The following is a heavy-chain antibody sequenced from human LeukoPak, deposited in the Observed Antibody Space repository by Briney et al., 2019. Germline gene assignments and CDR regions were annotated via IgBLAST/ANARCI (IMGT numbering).Heavy chain of an antibody. CDR1: GGSISSGSYY. V-gene: IGHV4-61*02. J-gene: IGHJ4*02. D-gene: IGHD3-22*01. CDR3: ARDRGYYYDSSGYYRD. CDR2: IYTSGST. Sequence: SETLSLTCTVSGGSISSGSYYWSWIRQPAGKGLEWIGRIYTSGSTNYNPSLKSRVTISVDTSKNQFSLKLSSVTAADTAVYYCARDRGYYYDSSGYYRDWGQGTLVTVSS.